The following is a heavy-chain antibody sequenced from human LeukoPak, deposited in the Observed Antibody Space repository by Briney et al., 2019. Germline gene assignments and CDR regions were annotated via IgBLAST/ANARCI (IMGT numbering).Heavy chain of an antibody. V-gene: IGHV3-74*01. CDR1: GFTFSSYW. Sequence: GGSLRLSCAASGFTFSSYWMHWVRQAPGKGLVWVSRINSDGSSTSYADSVKGRFTISRDNAKNTLYLQMNGLRAEDTSVYYCARAVTSYYDGSGYSWGQGTLVTVSS. D-gene: IGHD3-22*01. CDR2: INSDGSST. J-gene: IGHJ4*02. CDR3: ARAVTSYYDGSGYS.